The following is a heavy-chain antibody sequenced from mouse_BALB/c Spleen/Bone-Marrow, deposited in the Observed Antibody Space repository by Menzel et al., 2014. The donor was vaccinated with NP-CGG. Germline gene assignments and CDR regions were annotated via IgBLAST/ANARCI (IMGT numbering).Heavy chain of an antibody. V-gene: IGHV5-4*02. CDR2: ISGGGSYT. Sequence: EVKLVESGGGLVKPGGSLKLSCAASGFTFSDYYMYWVRQTPEKRLEWVATISGGGSYTYYPDSVKGRFTISRDNAKNNLYLQMSSLKSEDTAMYYCARGGQLGAMDYWGQGTSVTVSS. D-gene: IGHD3-2*01. CDR3: ARGGQLGAMDY. J-gene: IGHJ4*01. CDR1: GFTFSDYY.